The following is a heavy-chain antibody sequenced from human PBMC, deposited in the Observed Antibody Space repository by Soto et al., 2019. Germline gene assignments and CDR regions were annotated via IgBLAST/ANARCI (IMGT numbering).Heavy chain of an antibody. CDR1: GFTFSSYG. J-gene: IGHJ4*02. Sequence: GGSLRLSCAASGFTFSSYGMHWVRQAPGKGLEWVAVISYDGSNKYYAESVKGRFTISRDSGTNSVFLQMDSLRSEDTALYYCTRVQKKYRTTSGVDFDSWGQGTQVTVSS. V-gene: IGHV3-30*03. CDR2: ISYDGSNK. CDR3: TRVQKKYRTTSGVDFDS. D-gene: IGHD5-12*01.